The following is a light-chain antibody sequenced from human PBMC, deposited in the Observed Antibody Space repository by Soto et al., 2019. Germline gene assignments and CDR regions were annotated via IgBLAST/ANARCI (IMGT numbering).Light chain of an antibody. CDR3: CSYAGSSTYV. CDR2: EDS. CDR1: NSDVGYYNL. V-gene: IGLV2-23*01. J-gene: IGLJ1*01. Sequence: QSALTQPASVSGSPGQSITISCTGTNSDVGYYNLVSWYQQHPGKAPQLMISEDSERPSGVSNRFSGSKSGNTASLTISGLQAEDEAHYYCCSYAGSSTYVFGTGTKLTVL.